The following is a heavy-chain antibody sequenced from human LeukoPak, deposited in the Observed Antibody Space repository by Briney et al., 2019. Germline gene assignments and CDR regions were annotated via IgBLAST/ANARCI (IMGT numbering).Heavy chain of an antibody. CDR2: ISAGGVST. D-gene: IGHD4-23*01. CDR3: AREPTVGTPPA. CDR1: GFTFSSYA. Sequence: GSLRLSCAASGFTFSSYAMSWVRQAPGKGLEWVSAISAGGVSTYYADSVRGRFTISRDNAKNSLYLHMNSLRAEDTAVYFCAREPTVGTPPAWGQGTLVTVSS. J-gene: IGHJ4*02. V-gene: IGHV3-23*01.